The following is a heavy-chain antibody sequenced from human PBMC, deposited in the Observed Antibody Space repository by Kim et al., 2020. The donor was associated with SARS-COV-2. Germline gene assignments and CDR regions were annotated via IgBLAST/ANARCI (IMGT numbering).Heavy chain of an antibody. CDR2: VSVYGGDT. CDR1: GYDFTAYG. V-gene: IGHV1-18*01. D-gene: IGHD3-10*01. Sequence: ASVKVSCKASGYDFTAYGISWVRQAPGQGLEWMGWVSVYGGDTNYAQNLHDRVTMTTDTSTTTAYMELRNLESDDTAVSYCVRDPHHLPSGRRMSDLDYWGQGTLV. CDR3: VRDPHHLPSGRRMSDLDY. J-gene: IGHJ4*02.